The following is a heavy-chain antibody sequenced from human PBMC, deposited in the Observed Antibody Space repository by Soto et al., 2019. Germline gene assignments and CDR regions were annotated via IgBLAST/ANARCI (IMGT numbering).Heavy chain of an antibody. J-gene: IGHJ6*02. Sequence: QVQLVQSGAEVKKPGASVKVSCKASGYTFTSYGFSWVRQAPGQGLEWMGWINAYNGDTNYAQNLQGRVTMTTDTSTDTAYMALRRLRSDDTAVYKCARKGDAPYNYYGMDVWGQGTTVTVSS. CDR1: GYTFTSYG. V-gene: IGHV1-18*01. CDR3: ARKGDAPYNYYGMDV. D-gene: IGHD3-16*01. CDR2: INAYNGDT.